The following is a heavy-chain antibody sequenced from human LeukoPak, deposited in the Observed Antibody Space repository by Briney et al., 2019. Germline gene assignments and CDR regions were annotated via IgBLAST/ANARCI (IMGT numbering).Heavy chain of an antibody. D-gene: IGHD3-22*01. Sequence: SETLSLTCTVSGGSISSSSYYWGWIRQPPGKGLEWIGSIYYSGSTYYNPSLKSRVTISVDTSKNQFSLKLSSVTAADTAVYYCASPSNYYDRSFDYWGQGTLVTVSS. J-gene: IGHJ4*02. CDR1: GGSISSSSYY. CDR2: IYYSGST. V-gene: IGHV4-39*01. CDR3: ASPSNYYDRSFDY.